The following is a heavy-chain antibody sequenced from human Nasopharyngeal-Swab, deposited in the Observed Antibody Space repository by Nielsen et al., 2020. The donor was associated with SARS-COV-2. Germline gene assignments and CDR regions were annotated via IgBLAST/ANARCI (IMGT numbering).Heavy chain of an antibody. J-gene: IGHJ5*02. CDR2: ISSSSSTI. CDR1: GFTFSSYS. Sequence: GESLKISCAASGFTFSSYSMNWVRQAPGKGLEWVSYISSSSSTIYYADSVKGRFTISRDNAKNSLYLQMNSLRAEDTAVYYCAKAGEFIAAAGQNWFDPWGQGTLVTVSS. D-gene: IGHD6-13*01. CDR3: AKAGEFIAAAGQNWFDP. V-gene: IGHV3-48*01.